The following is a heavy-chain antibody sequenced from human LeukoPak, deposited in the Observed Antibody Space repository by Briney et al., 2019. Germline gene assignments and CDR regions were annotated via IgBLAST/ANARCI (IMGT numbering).Heavy chain of an antibody. CDR1: GFTFSSYS. V-gene: IGHV3-21*01. J-gene: IGHJ5*02. D-gene: IGHD6-13*01. Sequence: GGSLRLSCAASGFTFSSYSMNWVRQAPGKGLEWVSSISSSSSYIYYADSVMGRFTISRDNAKNSLYLQMNSLRAEDTAVYYCARDLGYSSSWTRWFDPWGQGTLVTVSS. CDR3: ARDLGYSSSWTRWFDP. CDR2: ISSSSSYI.